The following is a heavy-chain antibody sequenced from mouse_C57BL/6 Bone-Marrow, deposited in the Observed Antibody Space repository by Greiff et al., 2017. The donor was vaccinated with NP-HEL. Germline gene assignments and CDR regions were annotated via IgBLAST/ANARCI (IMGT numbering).Heavy chain of an antibody. CDR1: GYTFTSYW. CDR2: IDPSDSYT. J-gene: IGHJ3*01. D-gene: IGHD2-2*01. CDR3: ARKHGCDGFAY. Sequence: QVQLKQPGAELVMPGASVKLSCKASGYTFTSYWMHWVKQRPGQGLEWIGEIDPSDSYTNYNQKFKGKSTLTVDKSSSTAYMQLSSLTSEDSAVYYCARKHGCDGFAYWGQGTLVTVSA. V-gene: IGHV1-69*01.